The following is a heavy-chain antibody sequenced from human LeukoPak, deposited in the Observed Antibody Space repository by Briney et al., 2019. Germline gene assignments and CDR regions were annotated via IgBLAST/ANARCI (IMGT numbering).Heavy chain of an antibody. Sequence: ASVKVSCKASGYTFTGYYMHWVRQAPGQGLEWMGRINPNSGGTNYAQKFQGRVTMTRDTSISTAYMELSRLRSDDTAVYYCARGLTGYDFWSGSDPWGQGTLVTVSS. V-gene: IGHV1-2*06. D-gene: IGHD3-3*01. CDR1: GYTFTGYY. CDR2: INPNSGGT. CDR3: ARGLTGYDFWSGSDP. J-gene: IGHJ5*02.